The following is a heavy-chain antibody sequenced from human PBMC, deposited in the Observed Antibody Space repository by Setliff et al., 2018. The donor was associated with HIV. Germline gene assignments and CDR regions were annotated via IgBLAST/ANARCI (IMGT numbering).Heavy chain of an antibody. J-gene: IGHJ4*02. D-gene: IGHD2-2*01. V-gene: IGHV1-3*01. Sequence: ASVKVSCKASGYRFTGFAIHWVRQAPGQRLEWMGWINAGNGNTRYSQKFQGRVTMSRDTSASRAYMELSSLRSEDTAVYYCARDEYAFDFWGQGTLVTVS. CDR1: GYRFTGFA. CDR3: ARDEYAFDF. CDR2: INAGNGNT.